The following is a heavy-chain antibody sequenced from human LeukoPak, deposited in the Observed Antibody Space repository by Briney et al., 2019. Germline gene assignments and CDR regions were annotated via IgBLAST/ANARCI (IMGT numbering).Heavy chain of an antibody. CDR1: GFTFSSYG. CDR3: AKGTLDIVVVPAAPKVYYFVY. D-gene: IGHD2-2*01. V-gene: IGHV3-30*02. CDR2: IRYDGSNK. Sequence: GGSLRLSCAASGFTFSSYGMHWVRQAPAKGLEGVAFIRYDGSNKYYADSVKGRFTISRDNSKNTLYLQMNSLRAEYTAVYYCAKGTLDIVVVPAAPKVYYFVYWGQGTLVTVSS. J-gene: IGHJ4*02.